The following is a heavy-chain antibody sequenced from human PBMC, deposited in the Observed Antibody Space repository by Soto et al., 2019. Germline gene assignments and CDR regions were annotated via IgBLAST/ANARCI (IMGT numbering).Heavy chain of an antibody. CDR1: GFTFSSYS. Sequence: VGSLRLSCAASGFTFSSYSMNWVRQAPGKGLEWVSSTSSSSSYIYYADSVKGRFTISRDNAKNSLYLQMNSLRAEDTAVYYCARLRIAVAGGSGYYYGMDVWGQGTTVTVSS. V-gene: IGHV3-21*01. J-gene: IGHJ6*02. D-gene: IGHD6-19*01. CDR2: TSSSSSYI. CDR3: ARLRIAVAGGSGYYYGMDV.